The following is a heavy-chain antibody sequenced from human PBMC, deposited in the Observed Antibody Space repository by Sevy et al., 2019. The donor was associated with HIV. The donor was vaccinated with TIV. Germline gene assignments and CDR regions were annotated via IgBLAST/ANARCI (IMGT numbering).Heavy chain of an antibody. CDR3: AREAQVVGVDLDF. CDR2: ISSTSSYI. V-gene: IGHV3-21*01. CDR1: GFTFSSHS. Sequence: GGSLRLSCAASGFTFSSHSMNWVRQAPGKGLEWVASISSTSSYIYHADSVKGRFTVSRDNAKNLLFLQMNNLRVDDTAVYYCAREAQVVGVDLDFWGQGTLVTVSS. D-gene: IGHD1-26*01. J-gene: IGHJ4*02.